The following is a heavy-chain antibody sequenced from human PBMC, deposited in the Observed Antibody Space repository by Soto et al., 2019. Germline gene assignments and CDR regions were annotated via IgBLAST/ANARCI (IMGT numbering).Heavy chain of an antibody. V-gene: IGHV3-30-3*01. CDR1: GFTFSSYA. Sequence: PGGSLRLSCAASGFTFSSYAMHWVRQAPGKGLEWVAVISYDGSNKYYADSVKGRFTISRDNSKNTLYLQMNSLRAEDTAVYYCARAERITMVRGVILEKSGTIINWGQGTLVTVSS. CDR3: ARAERITMVRGVILEKSGTIIN. J-gene: IGHJ4*02. D-gene: IGHD3-10*01. CDR2: ISYDGSNK.